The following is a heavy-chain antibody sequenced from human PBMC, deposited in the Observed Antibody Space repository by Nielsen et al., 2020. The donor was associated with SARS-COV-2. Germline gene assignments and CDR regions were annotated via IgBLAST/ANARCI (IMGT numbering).Heavy chain of an antibody. D-gene: IGHD6-19*01. V-gene: IGHV4-59*01. J-gene: IGHJ4*02. CDR2: IYYSGST. CDR1: GGSISSYY. CDR3: ARVGRSNGWRFDY. Sequence: SETLSLTCTVSGGSISSYYWSWIRQPPGEGLEWIGYIYYSGSTNYNPSLKSRVTISVDTSKNQFSLKLSSVTAADTAVYYCARVGRSNGWRFDYWGQGTLVTVSS.